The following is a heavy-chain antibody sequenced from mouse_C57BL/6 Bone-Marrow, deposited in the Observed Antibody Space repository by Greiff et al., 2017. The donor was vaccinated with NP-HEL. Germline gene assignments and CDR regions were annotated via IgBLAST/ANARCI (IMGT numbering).Heavy chain of an antibody. CDR2: IYPGGGYT. CDR3: ARCIYYDYDDWYFDV. V-gene: IGHV1-63*01. CDR1: GYTFTNYW. Sequence: VKLMESGAELVRPGTSVKMSCKASGYTFTNYWIGWAKQRPGHGLEWIGDIYPGGGYTNYNEKFKGKATLTADKSSSTAYMQFSSLTSEDSAIYYCARCIYYDYDDWYFDVWGTGTTVTVSS. D-gene: IGHD2-4*01. J-gene: IGHJ1*03.